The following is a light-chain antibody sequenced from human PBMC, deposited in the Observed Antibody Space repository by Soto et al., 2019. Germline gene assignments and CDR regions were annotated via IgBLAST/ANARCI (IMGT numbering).Light chain of an antibody. CDR2: RDN. Sequence: QSVLTQPPSASGAPGQRVTISCSGSSSNVGINYVYWYQQLPGTAPKLLIHRDNQRPSGVPDRFSGSKSGTSASLAISGLRSEDEADYYCTAWDDSLRGRVFGGGTKVTVL. J-gene: IGLJ2*01. V-gene: IGLV1-47*01. CDR3: TAWDDSLRGRV. CDR1: SSNVGINY.